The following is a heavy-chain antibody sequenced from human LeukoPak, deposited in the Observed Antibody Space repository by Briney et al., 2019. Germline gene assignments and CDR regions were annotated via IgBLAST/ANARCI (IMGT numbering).Heavy chain of an antibody. V-gene: IGHV1-69*13. Sequence: SVKVSCKASGGTFSSYAISWVRQAPGQGLKWMGGIIPIFGTANYAQKFQGRVTITADESTSTAYMELSNLRSEDTAVYYCARTAYFDRGAYYYYYYMDVWGKGTTVTISS. D-gene: IGHD3-9*01. J-gene: IGHJ6*03. CDR1: GGTFSSYA. CDR2: IIPIFGTA. CDR3: ARTAYFDRGAYYYYYYMDV.